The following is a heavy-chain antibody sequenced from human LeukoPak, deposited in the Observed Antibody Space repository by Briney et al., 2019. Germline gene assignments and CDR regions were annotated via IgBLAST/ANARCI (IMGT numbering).Heavy chain of an antibody. Sequence: NPSETLFLTCAVYGGSFSGCYWSWIRQPPGKGLEWIGEINHSGSTKYNPSLKSRVTISVDTSKNQFSLKLSSVTAADTAVYYCARVKWYYYGSGSYSRSDYWGQGTLVTVSS. CDR3: ARVKWYYYGSGSYSRSDY. V-gene: IGHV4-34*01. CDR1: GGSFSGCY. CDR2: INHSGST. J-gene: IGHJ4*02. D-gene: IGHD3-10*01.